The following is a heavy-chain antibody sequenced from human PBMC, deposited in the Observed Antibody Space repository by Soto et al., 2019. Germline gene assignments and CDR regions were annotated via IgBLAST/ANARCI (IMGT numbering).Heavy chain of an antibody. J-gene: IGHJ4*02. CDR3: ATIYGLAYRAFDY. V-gene: IGHV1-69*02. CDR1: GDTFSFYT. Sequence: QVQLVQSGAEVKKPGSSVKVSCKASGDTFSFYTINWVRQAPGLGLEWVGRINPILSMSNYAQKFQGRVTMTADRPTSTAYMELRSLRCEDTDMYYCATIYGLAYRAFDYWGQEGLVTVSS. CDR2: INPILSMS. D-gene: IGHD3-3*01.